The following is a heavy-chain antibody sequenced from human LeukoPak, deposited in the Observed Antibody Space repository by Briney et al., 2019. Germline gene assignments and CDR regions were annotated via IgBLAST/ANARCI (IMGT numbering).Heavy chain of an antibody. CDR3: ARGVNWPDY. CDR1: GASISSGGYY. J-gene: IGHJ4*02. CDR2: IYYSGST. D-gene: IGHD1-20*01. V-gene: IGHV4-31*03. Sequence: PSETLSLTCTASGASISSGGYYWSWIRQHPGKGLEWIGYIYYSGSTYYNPSLRSRVTISVDTSNNQFSLKLSSVTAADTAMYYCARGVNWPDYWGQGTLVTVSS.